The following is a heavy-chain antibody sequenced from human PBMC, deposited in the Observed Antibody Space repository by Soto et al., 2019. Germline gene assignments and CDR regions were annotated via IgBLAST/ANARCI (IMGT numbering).Heavy chain of an antibody. Sequence: GGSLRLSCAASGFTFSSYGMHWVRQAPGKGLEWVAVIWYDGSNKYYADSVKGRFTISRDNSKNTLYLQMNSLRAEDTAVYYCATTPGYSYGTFDYWGQGTLVTVSS. J-gene: IGHJ4*02. D-gene: IGHD5-18*01. V-gene: IGHV3-33*01. CDR3: ATTPGYSYGTFDY. CDR2: IWYDGSNK. CDR1: GFTFSSYG.